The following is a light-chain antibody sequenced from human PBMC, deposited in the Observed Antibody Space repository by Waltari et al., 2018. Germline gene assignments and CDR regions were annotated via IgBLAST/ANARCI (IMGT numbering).Light chain of an antibody. CDR2: WAS. V-gene: IGKV4-1*01. Sequence: DIVMTQSPDSLAVSLGERATITCMSSPSVLNRDTKKSYLSWDQQKSGQTPTLLIYWASPRGAGVPDRFSGSGSWTDFTLTITSLQAEDVAFYYCQQYYSTVTFGGGTKVEIK. CDR3: QQYYSTVT. CDR1: PSVLNRDTKKSY. J-gene: IGKJ4*01.